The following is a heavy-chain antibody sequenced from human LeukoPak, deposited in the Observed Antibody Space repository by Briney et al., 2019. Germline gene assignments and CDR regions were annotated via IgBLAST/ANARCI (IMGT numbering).Heavy chain of an antibody. V-gene: IGHV1-69*05. J-gene: IGHJ6*03. Sequence: GASVKVSCKASGGTFSSYAISWVRQAPGQGLEWMGGIIPIFGTANYAQKFQGRVTMTRDMSTSTVYMELSSLRSEDTAVYYCAIREVVVVAATPSYYMDVWGKGTTVTVSS. CDR2: IIPIFGTA. D-gene: IGHD2-15*01. CDR3: AIREVVVVAATPSYYMDV. CDR1: GGTFSSYA.